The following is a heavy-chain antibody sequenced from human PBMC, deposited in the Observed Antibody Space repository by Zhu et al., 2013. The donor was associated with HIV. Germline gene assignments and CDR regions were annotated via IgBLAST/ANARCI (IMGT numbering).Heavy chain of an antibody. D-gene: IGHD5-18*01. CDR3: ARDTAMSHDAFDI. V-gene: IGHV1-2*02. CDR1: GNTFTSYY. Sequence: QVQLVQSGAEVKKPGASVKVSCKASGNTFTSYYIHWVRQAPGQGLEWMGIINPNTGVTNYTQKFHGRVTLSRDTSISTAYMELSSLKSDDTAVYYCARDTAMSHDAFDIWGQGTMVTVSS. CDR2: INPNTGVT. J-gene: IGHJ3*02.